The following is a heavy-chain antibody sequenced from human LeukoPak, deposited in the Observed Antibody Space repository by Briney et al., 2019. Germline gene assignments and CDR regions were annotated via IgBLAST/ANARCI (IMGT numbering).Heavy chain of an antibody. V-gene: IGHV1-2*02. Sequence: GASVKVSCKASGYTFTGYYMHWVRQAPGQGREWMGWINPNSGATNYAQKFQGRVTMTRDTSSSTAYMDLSRLTSDDTAVYYCARDRSYTSSYYDYWGQGTLVTVSS. CDR3: ARDRSYTSSYYDY. CDR1: GYTFTGYY. J-gene: IGHJ4*02. D-gene: IGHD6-13*01. CDR2: INPNSGAT.